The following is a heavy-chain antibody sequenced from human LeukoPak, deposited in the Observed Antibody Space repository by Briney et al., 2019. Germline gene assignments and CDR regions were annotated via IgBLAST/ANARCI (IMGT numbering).Heavy chain of an antibody. CDR1: GFTFRSYA. V-gene: IGHV3-30-3*01. Sequence: PGGSLRLSCAASGFTFRSYAVSWVRQAPGKGLEWVAVISYDGSNKYYADSVKGRFTISRDNSKNTLYLQMNSLRAEDTAVYYCARASAARKQFDYWGQGTLVTVSS. D-gene: IGHD2-2*01. CDR3: ARASAARKQFDY. CDR2: ISYDGSNK. J-gene: IGHJ4*02.